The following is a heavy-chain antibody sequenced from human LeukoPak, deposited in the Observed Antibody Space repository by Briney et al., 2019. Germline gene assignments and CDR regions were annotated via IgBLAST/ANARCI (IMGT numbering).Heavy chain of an antibody. Sequence: GGSLRLSCEASEFSLSDHYMSWIRQAPGKGLEWVSYISNSGGTIYYADSVKGRFTISRDNAKNSLYLQMNSLRAEDTAVYYCARPSPINYDFWSGWLSSAFDIWGQGTMVTVSS. CDR3: ARPSPINYDFWSGWLSSAFDI. J-gene: IGHJ3*02. CDR2: ISNSGGTI. D-gene: IGHD3-3*01. V-gene: IGHV3-11*04. CDR1: EFSLSDHY.